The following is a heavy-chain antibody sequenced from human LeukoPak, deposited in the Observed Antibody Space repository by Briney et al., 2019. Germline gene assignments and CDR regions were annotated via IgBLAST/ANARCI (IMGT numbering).Heavy chain of an antibody. CDR3: ARDYSGSYTH. CDR1: GYTFTDCY. CDR2: IHPNNGDT. V-gene: IGHV1-2*06. J-gene: IGHJ4*02. Sequence: ASVKVSCKASGYTFTDCYIHWVRQAPGQGLEWMGLIHPNNGDTYFAQKFRGRVTMTRDTSISTSYMELNRLTSDDTAVYCCARDYSGSYTHWAQGTLVTISS. D-gene: IGHD1-26*01.